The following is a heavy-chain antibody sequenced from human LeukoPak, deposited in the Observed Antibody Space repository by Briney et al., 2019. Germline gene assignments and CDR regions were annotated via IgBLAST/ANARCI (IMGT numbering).Heavy chain of an antibody. CDR1: GYTFTSYG. CDR2: ISAYNGNT. CDR3: AKAVAGAEFFDY. V-gene: IGHV1-18*01. J-gene: IGHJ4*02. D-gene: IGHD6-19*01. Sequence: ASVKVSCKASGYTFTSYGISWVRQAPGQGLEWMGWISAYNGNTNYAQKLQGRGTLTTDRSTSTAHMELRSLTSDDTAVYYCAKAVAGAEFFDYWGQGTLVTVSS.